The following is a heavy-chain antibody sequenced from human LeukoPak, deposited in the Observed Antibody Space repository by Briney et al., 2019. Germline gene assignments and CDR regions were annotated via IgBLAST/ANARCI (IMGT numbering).Heavy chain of an antibody. J-gene: IGHJ5*02. D-gene: IGHD2-2*01. CDR2: INHSGST. Sequence: SETLSLTCAVYGGSFSGYYWSWNRQPPGKGLEWIGEINHSGSTNYNPSLKSRVTISVDTSKNQFSLKLSSVTAADTAVYYCARGRILVVPAAMLSWFDPWGQGTLVTVSS. V-gene: IGHV4-34*01. CDR3: ARGRILVVPAAMLSWFDP. CDR1: GGSFSGYY.